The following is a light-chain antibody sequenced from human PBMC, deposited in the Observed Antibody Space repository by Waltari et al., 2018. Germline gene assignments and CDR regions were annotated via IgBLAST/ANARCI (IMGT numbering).Light chain of an antibody. V-gene: IGKV3-15*01. CDR3: QQYNNWPRT. CDR1: ESVSSN. CDR2: GAS. Sequence: EIVMTQSPATLSVSPGERATLSCRASESVSSNLAGFQQKPGQAPRLLISGASTRATGIPARFSGSGSGTEFTLTISSLQSEDFAVYYCQQYNNWPRTFGQGTKVEIK. J-gene: IGKJ1*01.